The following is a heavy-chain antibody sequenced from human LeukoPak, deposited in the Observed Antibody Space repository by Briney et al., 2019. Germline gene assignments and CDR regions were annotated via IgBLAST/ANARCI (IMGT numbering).Heavy chain of an antibody. CDR1: GFTFSNFA. Sequence: GGSLRLSCAASGFTFSNFAMNWVRQAPGKGLEWVSTISGSGGSTYYADSVKGRFTISRDNSKNTLSLQMNSLRAEDTAIYYCAKDIQLSTWGLGTRVTVSS. CDR3: AKDIQLST. CDR2: ISGSGGST. D-gene: IGHD5-24*01. V-gene: IGHV3-23*01. J-gene: IGHJ3*01.